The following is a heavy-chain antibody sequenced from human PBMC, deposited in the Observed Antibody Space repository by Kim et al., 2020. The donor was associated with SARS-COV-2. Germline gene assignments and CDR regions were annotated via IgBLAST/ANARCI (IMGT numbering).Heavy chain of an antibody. CDR1: EFTFDGYV. J-gene: IGHJ5*02. CDR2: ICHDGAAT. Sequence: GGSLRLSCTASEFTFDGYVMHWVRQAPGKGLEWVSLICHDGAATYCADSVKGRFTISRDNSRNSLYLQMSSLRTEDTALYYCVVPHSNSSPRGPLYFD. V-gene: IGHV3-43*02. D-gene: IGHD6-6*01. CDR3: VVPHSNSSPRGPLYFD.